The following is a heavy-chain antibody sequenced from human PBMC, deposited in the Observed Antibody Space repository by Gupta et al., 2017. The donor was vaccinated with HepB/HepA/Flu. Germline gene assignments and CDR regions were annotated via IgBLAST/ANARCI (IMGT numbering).Heavy chain of an antibody. CDR1: GGSVSSGSYY. CDR3: ARQHGTIFAKTFDP. D-gene: IGHD3-3*01. Sequence: QVQLQESGPGLVKPSETLSLTCTVSGGSVSSGSYYWRWIRQPPGKGLEWIGYIYYSGSTNYNPSLKSRVTISVDTSKNQFSLKLSSVTAADTAVYYCARQHGTIFAKTFDPWGQGTLVTVSS. J-gene: IGHJ5*02. V-gene: IGHV4-61*01. CDR2: IYYSGST.